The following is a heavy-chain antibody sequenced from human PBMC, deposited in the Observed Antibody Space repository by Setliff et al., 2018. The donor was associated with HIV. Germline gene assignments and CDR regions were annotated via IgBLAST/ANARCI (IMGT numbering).Heavy chain of an antibody. CDR3: AREAPSEPTRYYNFWSGYPDWFDP. CDR2: IYNGGAS. Sequence: SETLSLTCIVSGDSINSGSYYWGWTRQPPGKGLEWIGTIYNGGASHYNPSLKSRVIIFLDTSKNQFSLELTSVTAADTAVYYCAREAPSEPTRYYNFWSGYPDWFDPWGQGTLVTVSS. D-gene: IGHD3-3*01. V-gene: IGHV4-39*07. CDR1: GDSINSGSYY. J-gene: IGHJ5*02.